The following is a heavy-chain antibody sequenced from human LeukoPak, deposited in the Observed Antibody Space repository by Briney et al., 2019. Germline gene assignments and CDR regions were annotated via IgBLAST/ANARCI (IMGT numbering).Heavy chain of an antibody. CDR2: ISGSGGTT. D-gene: IGHD5-12*01. V-gene: IGHV3-23*01. CDR1: GFTFSSYA. Sequence: PGGSLRLSCAASGFTFSSYAMHWVRQAPGKGLEWVSLISGSGGTTYYADSVKGRFTTSRDKSNNTLFLQMNSLRADDTALYYCAKSSGYSDYAWFDPWGQGTLVTVSS. J-gene: IGHJ5*02. CDR3: AKSSGYSDYAWFDP.